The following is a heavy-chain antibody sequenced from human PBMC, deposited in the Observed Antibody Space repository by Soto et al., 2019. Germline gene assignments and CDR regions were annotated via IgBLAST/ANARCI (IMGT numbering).Heavy chain of an antibody. CDR3: AREDRDRETGLVPAAIDGMDV. CDR1: GGSINSGGYS. D-gene: IGHD2-2*01. V-gene: IGHV4-30-2*01. CDR2: IYHTGTT. J-gene: IGHJ6*02. Sequence: SETLSLTCTVSGGSINSGGYSWTWIRQPPGKGLEWIGFIYHTGTTYYNPSLKSRVTISVDRSKNQFSLKLNSVTAADTAVYYCAREDRDRETGLVPAAIDGMDVWGQGTTVTVSS.